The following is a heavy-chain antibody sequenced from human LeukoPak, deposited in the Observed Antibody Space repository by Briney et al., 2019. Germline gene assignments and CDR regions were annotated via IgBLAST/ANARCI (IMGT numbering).Heavy chain of an antibody. CDR1: GGSVSSGSYY. V-gene: IGHV4-61*01. CDR3: AREGPSFWSGPDYGMDV. J-gene: IGHJ6*02. Sequence: SETLSLTCTVSGGSVSSGSYYWSWIRQPPGKGLEWIGYIYYSGSTNYNPSLESRVTISVDTSKNQFSLKLSSVTAADTAVYYCAREGPSFWSGPDYGMDVWGQGTTVTVSS. D-gene: IGHD3-3*01. CDR2: IYYSGST.